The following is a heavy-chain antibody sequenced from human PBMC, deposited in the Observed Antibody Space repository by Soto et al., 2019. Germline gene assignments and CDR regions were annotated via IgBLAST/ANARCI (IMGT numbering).Heavy chain of an antibody. D-gene: IGHD2-21*01. Sequence: GGALRLSCVGSGFTFSSFEMNWFRQVPGKGLVWLAGMKSDGTITNYADSVKGRFTISRDNAKNLLFLQMNSLRGEDTAVYYCAKDLTGYSMDVWGQGTTVTVS. V-gene: IGHV3-48*03. J-gene: IGHJ6*02. CDR2: MKSDGTIT. CDR1: GFTFSSFE. CDR3: AKDLTGYSMDV.